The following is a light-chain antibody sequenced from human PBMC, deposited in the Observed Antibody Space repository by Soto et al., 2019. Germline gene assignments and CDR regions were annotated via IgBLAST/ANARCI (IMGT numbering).Light chain of an antibody. CDR2: EVN. CDR3: GSYAGSSNG. V-gene: IGLV2-8*01. Sequence: QSALAQPPSASGSPGQSVAISCTGTSSDVGGYNYVSWYQQRPGKAPKLMIYEVNKRPSGVPDRFSGSKSGNTASLPVSGLQAEDEADYYCGSYAGSSNGFGTGTKVTVL. J-gene: IGLJ1*01. CDR1: SSDVGGYNY.